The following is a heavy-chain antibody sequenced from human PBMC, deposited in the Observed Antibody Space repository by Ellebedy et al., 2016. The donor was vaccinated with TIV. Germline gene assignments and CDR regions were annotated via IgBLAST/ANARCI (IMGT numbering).Heavy chain of an antibody. D-gene: IGHD1-26*01. V-gene: IGHV1-69*13. CDR2: IIPIFGTA. Sequence: SVKVSXKASGGTFSSYAISWVRQAPGQGLEWMGGIIPIFGTANYAQKFQGRVTITADESTSTAYMELSSLRSEDTAVYYCAYHGGSYRLLNYDAFDIWGQGTMVTVSS. CDR1: GGTFSSYA. J-gene: IGHJ3*02. CDR3: AYHGGSYRLLNYDAFDI.